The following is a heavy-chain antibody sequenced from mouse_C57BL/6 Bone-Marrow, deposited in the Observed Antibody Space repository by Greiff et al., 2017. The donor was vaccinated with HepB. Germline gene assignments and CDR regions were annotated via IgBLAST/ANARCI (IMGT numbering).Heavy chain of an antibody. CDR1: GYSITSGYY. V-gene: IGHV3-6*01. D-gene: IGHD4-1*01. CDR3: ARELGRYFDY. Sequence: DVQLQESGPGLVKPSQSLSLTCSVTGYSITSGYYWNWIRQFPGNKLEWMGYISYDGSNNYNPSLKNRISITRDTSKNQFFLKLNSVTTEDTATYYCARELGRYFDYWGQGTTLTVSS. J-gene: IGHJ2*01. CDR2: ISYDGSN.